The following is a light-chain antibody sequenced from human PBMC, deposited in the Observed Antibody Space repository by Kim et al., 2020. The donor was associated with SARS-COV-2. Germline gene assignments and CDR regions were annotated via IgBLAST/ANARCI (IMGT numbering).Light chain of an antibody. CDR2: DVT. CDR1: SSDGEGYTY. Sequence: GQSVTISCTGTSSDGEGYTYVSWHQQPPGNAPNLMISDVTKRPAGVPDRFSGYNAGTTAPLTVGGLQAEDEADYYCSSYAGSNNCVFGTGTKVTVL. J-gene: IGLJ1*01. CDR3: SSYAGSNNCV. V-gene: IGLV2-8*01.